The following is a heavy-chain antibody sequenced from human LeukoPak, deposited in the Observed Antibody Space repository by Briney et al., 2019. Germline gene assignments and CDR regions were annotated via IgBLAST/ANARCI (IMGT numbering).Heavy chain of an antibody. CDR2: IYTSGST. CDR3: ARDISIFGVASVDY. V-gene: IGHV4-4*07. D-gene: IGHD3-3*01. CDR1: GGSFSGYY. J-gene: IGHJ4*02. Sequence: SETLSLTCAVYGGSFSGYYWSWIRQPAGKGLEWIGRIYTSGSTNYNPSLKSRVTISVDTSKNQFSLKLSSVTAADTAVYYCARDISIFGVASVDYWGQGTLVTVSS.